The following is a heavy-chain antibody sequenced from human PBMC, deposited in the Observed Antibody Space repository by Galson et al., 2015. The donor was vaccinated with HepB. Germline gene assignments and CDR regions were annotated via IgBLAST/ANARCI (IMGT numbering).Heavy chain of an antibody. D-gene: IGHD5-24*01. CDR2: ISSDGSTK. J-gene: IGHJ4*01. V-gene: IGHV3-30*03. CDR1: AFTFSSFG. CDR3: ERGGMATIGGPTFDY. Sequence: SLRLSCAASAFTFSSFGMHWVRQAPGQGLEWVAIISSDGSTKYYGDFVKGRFTMTTDTSTRTAYLELRSLTSDDTAVYYCERGGMATIGGPTFDYWGHGTLITVSS.